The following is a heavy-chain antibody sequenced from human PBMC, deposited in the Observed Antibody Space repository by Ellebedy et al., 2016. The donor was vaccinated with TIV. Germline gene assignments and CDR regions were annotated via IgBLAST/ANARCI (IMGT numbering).Heavy chain of an antibody. CDR1: GGSFSGYY. CDR2: INHSGST. Sequence: SETLSLXCAVYGGSFSGYYWTWIRQPPGKGLEWIGEINHSGSTNYNPSLKSRVTISVDTSKNQFSLKLRSVTAADTAVYYCARGRQYSHSSGYYLDYWGQGPLVTVSS. CDR3: ARGRQYSHSSGYYLDY. D-gene: IGHD3-22*01. J-gene: IGHJ4*02. V-gene: IGHV4-34*01.